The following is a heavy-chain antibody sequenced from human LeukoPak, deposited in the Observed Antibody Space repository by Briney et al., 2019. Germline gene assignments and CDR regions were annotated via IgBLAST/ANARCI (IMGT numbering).Heavy chain of an antibody. CDR2: INPNSGGT. CDR1: GYTFTGYY. D-gene: IGHD3-10*01. J-gene: IGHJ4*02. Sequence: ASVKVSSKASGYTFTGYYLHWVRQAPGQGLEWMGWINPNSGGTNYAQKFQGRVTMTRDTSISTAYMELSRLRSDDTAVYYCATDELLWFGELLVWGQGTLVTVSS. V-gene: IGHV1-2*02. CDR3: ATDELLWFGELLV.